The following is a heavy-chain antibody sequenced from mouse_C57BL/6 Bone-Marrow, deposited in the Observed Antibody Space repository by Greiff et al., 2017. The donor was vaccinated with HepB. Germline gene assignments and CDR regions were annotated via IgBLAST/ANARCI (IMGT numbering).Heavy chain of an antibody. CDR2: IDPSDSYT. Sequence: VQLQQPGAELVRPGTSVKLSCKASGYTFTSYWMHWVKQRPGQGLEWIGVIDPSDSYTNYNQKFKGKATLTVDTSSSTAYMQLSSLTSEDSAVYYCARSSSIYYFDYWGHGTPLTVSS. V-gene: IGHV1-59*01. J-gene: IGHJ2*01. CDR3: ARSSSIYYFDY. CDR1: GYTFTSYW. D-gene: IGHD1-3*01.